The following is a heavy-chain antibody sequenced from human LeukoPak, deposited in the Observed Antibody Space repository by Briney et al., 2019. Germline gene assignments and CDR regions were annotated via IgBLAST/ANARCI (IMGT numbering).Heavy chain of an antibody. V-gene: IGHV4-59*01. D-gene: IGHD3-3*01. J-gene: IGHJ6*02. CDR1: GGSISSYY. CDR3: ARDGALRFLEWSNYYYYGMDV. Sequence: SETLSLTCTVSGGSISSYYWSWIRQPPGKGPEWIGYIYYSGSTNYNPSLKSRVTISVDTSKNQFSLKLSSVTAADTAVYYCARDGALRFLEWSNYYYYGMDVWGQGTTVTVSS. CDR2: IYYSGST.